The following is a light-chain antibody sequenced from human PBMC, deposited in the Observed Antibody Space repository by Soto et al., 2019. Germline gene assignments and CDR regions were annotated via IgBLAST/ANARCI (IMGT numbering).Light chain of an antibody. V-gene: IGKV3D-20*02. CDR2: GAS. CDR1: HIVSSSY. J-gene: IGKJ5*01. CDR3: QQRSNWPPIT. Sequence: EIVLTQSPATVSLSPGGRATLSCRASHIVSSSYLAWYQQKPGQAPRLLIYGASSRATGIPDRFSGSGSGTDFTLTISSLEPEDFAVYYCQQRSNWPPITFGQGTRLEIK.